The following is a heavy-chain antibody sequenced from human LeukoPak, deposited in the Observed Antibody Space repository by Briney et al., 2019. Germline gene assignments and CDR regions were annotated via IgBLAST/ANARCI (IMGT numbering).Heavy chain of an antibody. D-gene: IGHD3-22*01. V-gene: IGHV3-33*06. CDR1: GFTFSSYG. CDR2: IWYDGSNK. CDR3: AKEGYYYDSSGYYIKT. J-gene: IGHJ4*02. Sequence: GRSLRLSCAASGFTFSSYGMHWVRQAPGKGLEWVAVIWYDGSNKYYADSVKGRFTISRDNSKNTLYLQMNSLRAEDTAVYYCAKEGYYYDSSGYYIKTWGQGTLVTVSS.